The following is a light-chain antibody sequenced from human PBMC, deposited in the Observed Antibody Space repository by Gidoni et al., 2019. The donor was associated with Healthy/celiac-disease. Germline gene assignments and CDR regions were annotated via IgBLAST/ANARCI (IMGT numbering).Light chain of an antibody. V-gene: IGKV1-NL1*01. CDR3: QQYYSTPPT. CDR2: AAS. CDR1: QGISNS. J-gene: IGKJ1*01. Sequence: DIKMNQSPSSLSASVGDRVTITCRASQGISNSLAWYQQKPGKAPKLLLYAASRLESGVPSRFSGSGSGTDYTLTISSLQPEDFATYYCQQYYSTPPTFGQGTKVEIK.